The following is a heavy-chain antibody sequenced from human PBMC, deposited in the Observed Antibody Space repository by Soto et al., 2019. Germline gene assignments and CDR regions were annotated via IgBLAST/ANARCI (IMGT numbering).Heavy chain of an antibody. V-gene: IGHV2-26*01. D-gene: IGHD4-17*01. CDR3: ARIHDYGDYVWFDP. Sequence: QVTLKESGPVLVKPTETLTLTCTVSGFSRSNARMGVSWIRPPPGKALEWLAHIFSNDEKSYSTSLKSRLTISKDTSKSQVVLTMTNMDPVDTATYYCARIHDYGDYVWFDPWGQGTLVTVSS. J-gene: IGHJ5*02. CDR2: IFSNDEK. CDR1: GFSRSNARMG.